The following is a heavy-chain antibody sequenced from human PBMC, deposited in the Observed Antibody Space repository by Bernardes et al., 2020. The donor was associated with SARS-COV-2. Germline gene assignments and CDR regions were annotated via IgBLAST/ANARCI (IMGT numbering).Heavy chain of an antibody. J-gene: IGHJ5*02. V-gene: IGHV3-30-3*01. CDR3: ARGEGGSYGGWFDP. CDR2: ISYDGSNK. Sequence: GGSLRLSCAASGFTFSSYAMHWVRQAPGKGLEWVAVISYDGSNKYYADSVKGRFTISRDNSKNTLYLQMNSLRAEDTAVYYCARGEGGSYGGWFDPWGQGTLVTVSS. D-gene: IGHD1-26*01. CDR1: GFTFSSYA.